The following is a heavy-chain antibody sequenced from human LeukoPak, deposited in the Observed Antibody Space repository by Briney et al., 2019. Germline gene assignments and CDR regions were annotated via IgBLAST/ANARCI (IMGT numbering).Heavy chain of an antibody. D-gene: IGHD6-19*01. CDR1: GFTLSSSS. Sequence: GGSLRLSCVASGFTLSSSSLSWVRQAPGKGLQWVAAISSDSNYMYYTDSVKGRFTISRDNSKNTLYLQMNSLRAEDTAVYYCARGEVADSFDYWGQGTLVTVSS. CDR2: ISSDSNYM. J-gene: IGHJ4*02. V-gene: IGHV3-21*01. CDR3: ARGEVADSFDY.